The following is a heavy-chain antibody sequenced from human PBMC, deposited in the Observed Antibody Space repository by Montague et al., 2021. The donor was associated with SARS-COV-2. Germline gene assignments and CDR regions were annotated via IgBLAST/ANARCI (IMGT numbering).Heavy chain of an antibody. V-gene: IGHV4-4*02. J-gene: IGHJ6*02. CDR1: GGSISSSNW. D-gene: IGHD3-22*01. Sequence: SETLSLTCAVSGGSISSSNWWGWVRQPPGKGLELIGVISHSGSTYYTPSLNSLATISVAKSKNQFSLKLSSVTAAAAAVYYCARGPYYYDSSGLNYYYYYGMDVWGQGTTVTVSS. CDR3: ARGPYYYDSSGLNYYYYYGMDV. CDR2: ISHSGST.